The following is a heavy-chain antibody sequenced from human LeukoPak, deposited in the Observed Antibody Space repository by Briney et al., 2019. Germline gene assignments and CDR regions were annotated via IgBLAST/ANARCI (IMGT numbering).Heavy chain of an antibody. CDR1: GGAFSSST. CDR3: AIGHGNNAPIDS. J-gene: IGHJ4*02. Sequence: SVKVSCKASGGAFSSSTITWVRQARGHGLEWMGGIIPLFGTTNYAQKFRGRVTITADAPTSTAYMDLSSLTSDDTAVYFCAIGHGNNAPIDSWGQGSLVTVSS. CDR2: IIPLFGTT. V-gene: IGHV1-69*13. D-gene: IGHD2/OR15-2a*01.